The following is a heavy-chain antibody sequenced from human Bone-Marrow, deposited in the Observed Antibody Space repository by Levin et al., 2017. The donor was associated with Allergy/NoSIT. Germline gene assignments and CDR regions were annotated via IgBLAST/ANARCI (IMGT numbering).Heavy chain of an antibody. J-gene: IGHJ4*02. CDR3: AHSQSLRPGLPGYNYGPFDF. D-gene: IGHD5-18*01. Sequence: SDPTLVKPKQTLTLTCTFSGFSLSTSGVGVGWIRQPPGKALEWLALIYWDDDLRYSPSLQSRLTITKDTSKNQVVLTMTNMAPADTGTYFCAHSQSLRPGLPGYNYGPFDFWGQGTLVIVSS. V-gene: IGHV2-5*02. CDR2: IYWDDDL. CDR1: GFSLSTSGVG.